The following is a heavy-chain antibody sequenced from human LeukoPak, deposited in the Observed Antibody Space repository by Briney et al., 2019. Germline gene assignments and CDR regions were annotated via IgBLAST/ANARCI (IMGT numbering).Heavy chain of an antibody. J-gene: IGHJ4*02. D-gene: IGHD5-24*01. CDR3: ATPHRRDGYNSFDN. Sequence: SVKVSCKASGGTFSSYAISWVRQAPGQGLEWMGGIIPIFGTANYAQKFQGRVTITADESTSTAYMELSSLRSEDTAVYYCATPHRRDGYNSFDNWGQGPLVTVSS. V-gene: IGHV1-69*13. CDR1: GGTFSSYA. CDR2: IIPIFGTA.